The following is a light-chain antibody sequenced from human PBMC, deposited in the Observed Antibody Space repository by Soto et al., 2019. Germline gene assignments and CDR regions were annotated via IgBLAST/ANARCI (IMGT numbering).Light chain of an antibody. J-gene: IGKJ1*01. Sequence: EIVLTQSPGTLSLSPGERATLSCRASQSVSSSYLAWYQQKPGQAPRLLIYGASSRATGIPGRFSGSGSATDFTLTISRLEPEDFAVYYCQQYGSSPTFGQATKVQIK. CDR3: QQYGSSPT. CDR2: GAS. V-gene: IGKV3-20*01. CDR1: QSVSSSY.